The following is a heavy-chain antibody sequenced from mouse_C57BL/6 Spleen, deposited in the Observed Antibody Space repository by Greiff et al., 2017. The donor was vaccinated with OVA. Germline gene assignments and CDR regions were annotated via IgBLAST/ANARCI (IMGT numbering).Heavy chain of an antibody. D-gene: IGHD1-1*01. CDR1: GFTFSSYA. CDR2: ISDGGSYT. J-gene: IGHJ1*03. Sequence: EVQGVESGGGLVKPGGSLKLSCAASGFTFSSYAMSWVRQTPEKRLEWVATISDGGSYTYYPDNVKGRFTISRDNAKNNLYLQMSHLKSEDTAMYYCARLYYGSSPGYFDVWGTGTTVTVSS. V-gene: IGHV5-4*01. CDR3: ARLYYGSSPGYFDV.